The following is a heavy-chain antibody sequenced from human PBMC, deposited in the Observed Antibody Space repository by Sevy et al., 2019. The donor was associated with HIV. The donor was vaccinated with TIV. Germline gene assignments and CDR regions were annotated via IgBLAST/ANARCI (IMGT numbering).Heavy chain of an antibody. CDR3: AREGCTKPHDY. V-gene: IGHV3-23*01. Sequence: GGSLRLSCAASGFTFSKYSMSWVRQPPGKGLEWVSTLSFGCGEINYADSVKGRFIISRDSSKSSVYLQMNNLRPEDTAVYYCAREGCTKPHDYWGQGTLVTVSS. CDR1: GFTFSKYS. J-gene: IGHJ4*02. D-gene: IGHD2-8*01. CDR2: LSFGCGEI.